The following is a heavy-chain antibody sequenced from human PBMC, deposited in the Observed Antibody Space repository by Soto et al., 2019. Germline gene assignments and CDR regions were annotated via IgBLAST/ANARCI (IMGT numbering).Heavy chain of an antibody. CDR3: ARTPLQYYDSSGAYDY. CDR1: GGTFSSYA. V-gene: IGHV1-69*13. CDR2: IIPIFGTA. J-gene: IGHJ4*02. D-gene: IGHD3-22*01. Sequence: ASVKVSCKASGGTFSSYAISWVRQAPGQGLEWMGGIIPIFGTANYAQKFQGRVTITADESTSTAYMELSSLRSEDTAVYYCARTPLQYYDSSGAYDYWGQGTLVTVS.